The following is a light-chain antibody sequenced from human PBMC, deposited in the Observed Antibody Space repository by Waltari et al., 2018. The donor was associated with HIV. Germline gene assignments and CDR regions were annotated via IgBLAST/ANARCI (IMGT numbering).Light chain of an antibody. CDR1: SSNIGNDN. CDR2: KNY. J-gene: IGLJ1*01. CDR3: TGGYSSLSEYL. Sequence: QSVLTQPPSASGTPGQRVTISCSGSSSNIGNDNVYWYQQRPGTDPKLLIDKNYYRPVGVSDRFSDWKGGASASLAISGLRSEDEADYYCTGGYSSLSEYLFGTGTKVTVL. V-gene: IGLV1-47*01.